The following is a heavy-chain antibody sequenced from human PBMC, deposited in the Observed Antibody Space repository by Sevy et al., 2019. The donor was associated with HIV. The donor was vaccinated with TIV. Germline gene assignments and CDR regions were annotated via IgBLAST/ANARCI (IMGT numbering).Heavy chain of an antibody. V-gene: IGHV3-11*01. J-gene: IGHJ6*02. CDR3: ASLYFYGMDV. CDR2: ISSSGRTT. CDR1: GFTFSDYY. Sequence: GGSLRLSCAASGFTFSDYYMTWIRQAPGKGLEWVSYISSSGRTTCYADAVEGRFTISRDNTKNSLYLLMNSLRAEDTAVYYCASLYFYGMDVWGQGTTVTVSS.